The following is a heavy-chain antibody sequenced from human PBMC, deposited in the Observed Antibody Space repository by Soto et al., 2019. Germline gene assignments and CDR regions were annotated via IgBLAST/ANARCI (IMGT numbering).Heavy chain of an antibody. V-gene: IGHV2-5*02. CDR2: IYWDDDK. D-gene: IGHD6-13*01. CDR1: VFSLSTSGVG. CDR3: AHRSSYSSSWYAWFDP. J-gene: IGHJ5*02. Sequence: QITLKESGPTLVKPTQTLTLTCTFSVFSLSTSGVGVGWIRQPPGKALEWLALIYWDDDKRYSPSLKSRLTITKDTSKNQVVLTMTNMDPVDTATYYCAHRSSYSSSWYAWFDPWGQGTLVTVSS.